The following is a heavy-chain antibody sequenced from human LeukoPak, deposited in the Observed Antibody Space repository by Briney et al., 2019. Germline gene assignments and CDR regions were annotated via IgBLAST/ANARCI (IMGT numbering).Heavy chain of an antibody. CDR1: GFTFSSYN. J-gene: IGHJ4*02. Sequence: GGSLRLSCAASGFTFSSYNVNWVRQAPGKGLEWVSSISSSSSYIYYADSVMGRFTISRDNAKSSLYLQMNTLRAEDTAVYYCAKGSGVQVWSSLDYWGQGTLVTVSS. CDR3: AKGSGVQVWSSLDY. V-gene: IGHV3-21*01. CDR2: ISSSSSYI. D-gene: IGHD5-18*01.